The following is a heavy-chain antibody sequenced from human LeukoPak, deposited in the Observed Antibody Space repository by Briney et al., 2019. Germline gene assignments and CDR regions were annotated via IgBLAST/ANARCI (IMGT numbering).Heavy chain of an antibody. D-gene: IGHD6-13*01. Sequence: RRGESLKISCKVSGYILTNNWIGWVRQVPGKGLEWMGLIYPGNSDTKYSPSFQGQVTFSVDKSISTAYLQWISLKASDTAMYYCARHPIAAGGAYNWFDPWGQGTLVTVSS. CDR2: IYPGNSDT. V-gene: IGHV5-51*01. J-gene: IGHJ5*02. CDR3: ARHPIAAGGAYNWFDP. CDR1: GYILTNNW.